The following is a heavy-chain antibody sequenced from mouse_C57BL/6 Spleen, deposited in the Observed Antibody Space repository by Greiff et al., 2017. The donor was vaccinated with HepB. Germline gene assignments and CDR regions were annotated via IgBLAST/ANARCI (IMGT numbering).Heavy chain of an antibody. CDR2: INPSTGGT. J-gene: IGHJ4*01. Sequence: EVQLQQSGPELVKPGASVKISCKASGYSFTGYYMNWVKQSPEKSLEWIGEINPSTGGTTYNQKFKAKATLTVDKSSSTAYMQLKSLTSEDYAVYYCAVYYGYAMDYWGQGTSVTVSS. CDR3: AVYYGYAMDY. V-gene: IGHV1-42*01. CDR1: GYSFTGYY. D-gene: IGHD2-1*01.